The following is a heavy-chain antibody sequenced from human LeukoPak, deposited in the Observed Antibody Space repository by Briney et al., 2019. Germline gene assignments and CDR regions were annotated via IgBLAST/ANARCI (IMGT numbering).Heavy chain of an antibody. CDR3: ARGSSPYAPLIFPFGY. D-gene: IGHD2-2*01. CDR2: IHPNSGAT. Sequence: GASVKVSCKASGYTFTGYYLHWVRQAPGQGLEWMGWIHPNSGATNYAQKFQGRVTMTRETSINTAYMELSRLRSDDTAVYYCARGSSPYAPLIFPFGYWGQGTLVTVSS. J-gene: IGHJ4*02. CDR1: GYTFTGYY. V-gene: IGHV1-2*02.